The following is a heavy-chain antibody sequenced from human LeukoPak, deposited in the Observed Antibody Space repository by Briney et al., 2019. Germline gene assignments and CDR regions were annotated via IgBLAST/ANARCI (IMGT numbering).Heavy chain of an antibody. Sequence: ASVKVACKTSGYTFSSYGVSWVRQAPGQGLEWMGWINPNSGGTNYAQKFQGRVTMTRDTSISTAYMELSRLRSDDTAVYYCARGHYGGNSEATVDYWGQGTLVTVSS. D-gene: IGHD4-23*01. CDR1: GYTFSSYG. V-gene: IGHV1-2*02. J-gene: IGHJ4*02. CDR3: ARGHYGGNSEATVDY. CDR2: INPNSGGT.